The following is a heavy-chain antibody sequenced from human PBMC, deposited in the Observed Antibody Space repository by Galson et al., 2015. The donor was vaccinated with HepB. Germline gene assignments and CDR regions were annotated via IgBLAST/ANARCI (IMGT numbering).Heavy chain of an antibody. CDR3: ARLPLYCSSTSCYSTHFDY. J-gene: IGHJ4*02. D-gene: IGHD2-2*01. V-gene: IGHV4-39*01. CDR2: IYYSGST. CDR1: GGSISSSSYY. Sequence: LSLTCTVSGGSISSSSYYWGWIRQPPGKGLEWIGSIYYSGSTYYNPSLKSRVTISVDTSKNQFSLKLSSVTAADTAVYYCARLPLYCSSTSCYSTHFDYWGQGTLVTVSS.